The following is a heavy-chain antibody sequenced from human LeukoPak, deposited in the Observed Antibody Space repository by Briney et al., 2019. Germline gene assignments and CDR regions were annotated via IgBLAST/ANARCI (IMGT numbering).Heavy chain of an antibody. CDR2: MNPNSGNT. J-gene: IGHJ6*03. V-gene: IGHV1-8*01. CDR3: ARGLYSSSWSDYYYYMDV. Sequence: ASVKVSCKASGYTFTSYDINWVRQATGQGLEWMGWMNPNSGNTGYAQKFQGRVTMTRNTSISTAYMELSSLRSGDTAVYYCARGLYSSSWSDYYYYMDVWGKGTTVTISS. D-gene: IGHD6-13*01. CDR1: GYTFTSYD.